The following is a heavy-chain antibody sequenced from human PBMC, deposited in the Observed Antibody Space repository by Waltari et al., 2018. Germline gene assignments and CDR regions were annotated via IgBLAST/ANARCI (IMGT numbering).Heavy chain of an antibody. V-gene: IGHV4-59*11. CDR2: IYYSGSN. J-gene: IGHJ4*02. Sequence: QVQLQESGPGLVKPSETLSLTCTVSGGSISGHYWSWIRQPPGKGLEWIGYIYYSGSNNYNPSVKRRVTISVDKSKNQFSLKLSSVTAADTAVYYCARVYSSGWYRLFDYWGQGTLVTVSS. CDR3: ARVYSSGWYRLFDY. CDR1: GGSISGHY. D-gene: IGHD6-19*01.